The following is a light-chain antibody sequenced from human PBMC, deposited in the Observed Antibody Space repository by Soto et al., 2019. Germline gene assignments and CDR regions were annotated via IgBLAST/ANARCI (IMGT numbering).Light chain of an antibody. CDR3: QHYGSSLSIT. CDR2: GAS. J-gene: IGKJ5*01. Sequence: EIVLTQSPGTLSLSPGERATLSCRARQSVSSNYLAWYQQKPGQAPRLLIYGASSRATGNPDRFSGSGSGTDFTLTISRLEPEDFAVYYCQHYGSSLSITFGQGTRLEIK. CDR1: QSVSSNY. V-gene: IGKV3-20*01.